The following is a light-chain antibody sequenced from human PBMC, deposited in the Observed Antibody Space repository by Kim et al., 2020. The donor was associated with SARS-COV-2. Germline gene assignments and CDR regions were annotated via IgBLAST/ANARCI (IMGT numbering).Light chain of an antibody. J-gene: IGKJ1*01. Sequence: SPGKRATLSCRASQSVNSRFLAWYQQKPGQAPRLLIYDSSSRATGIPDRFSGSGSGTDFTLTISRLEPEDFAVYYCQQYRSSSWTFGQGTKVDIK. V-gene: IGKV3-20*01. CDR3: QQYRSSSWT. CDR1: QSVNSRF. CDR2: DSS.